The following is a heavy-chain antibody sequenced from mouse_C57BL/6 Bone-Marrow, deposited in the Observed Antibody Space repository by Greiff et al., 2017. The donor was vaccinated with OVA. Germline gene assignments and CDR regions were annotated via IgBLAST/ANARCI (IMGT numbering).Heavy chain of an antibody. V-gene: IGHV2-5*01. CDR2: IWRGGST. D-gene: IGHD1-1*01. CDR1: GFSLTSYG. J-gene: IGHJ1*03. CDR3: AKKPDYGSSYWYFDV. Sequence: VQLQQSGPGLVQPSQSLSITCTVSGFSLTSYGVHWVRQSPGKGLEWLGVIWRGGSTDYNAAFMSRLSITKDNSKSQVFFKMNSLQADDTAIYYCAKKPDYGSSYWYFDVWGTGTTVTVSS.